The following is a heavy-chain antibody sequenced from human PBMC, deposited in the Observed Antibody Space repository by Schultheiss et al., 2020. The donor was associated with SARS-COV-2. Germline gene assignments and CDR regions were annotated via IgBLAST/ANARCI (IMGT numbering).Heavy chain of an antibody. CDR3: AKGGAWIQLWLFDY. J-gene: IGHJ4*02. D-gene: IGHD5-18*01. V-gene: IGHV3-30*18. CDR1: GFTFSSYA. Sequence: GGSLRLSCAASGFTFSSYAMSWVRQAPGKGLEWVAVISYDGSNKYYADSVKGRFTISRDNSKNTLYLQMNSLRAEDTAVYYCAKGGAWIQLWLFDYWGQGTLVTVSS. CDR2: ISYDGSNK.